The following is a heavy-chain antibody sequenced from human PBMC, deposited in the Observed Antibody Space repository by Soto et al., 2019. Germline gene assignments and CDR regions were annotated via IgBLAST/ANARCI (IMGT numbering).Heavy chain of an antibody. D-gene: IGHD5-18*01. CDR3: ARSSRLRAMATAY. V-gene: IGHV1-46*03. Sequence: ASVKVSCKASGYTFISSEIVWVRQAPGQGLEWMGIIKPSGGSTSYAQKFQGRVTMTRDTSTSTVYMELSSLRSEDTAVYSCARSSRLRAMATAYWGQGTLVTVSS. CDR2: IKPSGGST. J-gene: IGHJ4*02. CDR1: GYTFISSE.